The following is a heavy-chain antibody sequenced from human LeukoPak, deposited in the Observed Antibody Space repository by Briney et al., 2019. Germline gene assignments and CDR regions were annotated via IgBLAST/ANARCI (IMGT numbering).Heavy chain of an antibody. Sequence: GGSLRLTCAASGFTFSSYSMNWVRQAPGRGLEWVSSISSTSSYIYYADSVKGRFTISRDNAKNSLYLQMNSLRAEDTAVYYCARATDGDYVPYWGQGTLVTVSS. J-gene: IGHJ4*02. V-gene: IGHV3-21*01. D-gene: IGHD4-17*01. CDR2: ISSTSSYI. CDR1: GFTFSSYS. CDR3: ARATDGDYVPY.